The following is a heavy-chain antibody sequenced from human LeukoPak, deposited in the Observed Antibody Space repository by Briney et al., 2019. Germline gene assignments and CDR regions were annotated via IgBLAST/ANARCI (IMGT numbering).Heavy chain of an antibody. CDR3: ARNGGGLGL. J-gene: IGHJ4*02. CDR2: IYTSGTT. D-gene: IGHD2-8*01. V-gene: IGHV3-66*01. Sequence: PGGSLRLSCAASGFSISSYDMTWVRQAPGKGLEWVSVIYTSGTTSYTDSVRGRFTISRDSSTNTVYFQMNSLRDVDTAVYYCARNGGGLGLWGQGTLVTVSS. CDR1: GFSISSYD.